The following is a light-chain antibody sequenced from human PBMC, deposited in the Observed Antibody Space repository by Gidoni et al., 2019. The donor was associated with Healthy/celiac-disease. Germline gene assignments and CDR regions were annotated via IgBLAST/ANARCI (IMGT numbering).Light chain of an antibody. Sequence: QSALTQPASVSGSPGQSITISCTGTSSDFGGYNYVSWYQQQPGKAPKLMIYEVSNRPSGVSNRFAGSKSGNTASLTISGLQAEDEADYYCSSYTSSSTQVFGTGTKVTVL. CDR3: SSYTSSSTQV. V-gene: IGLV2-14*01. CDR2: EVS. J-gene: IGLJ1*01. CDR1: SSDFGGYNY.